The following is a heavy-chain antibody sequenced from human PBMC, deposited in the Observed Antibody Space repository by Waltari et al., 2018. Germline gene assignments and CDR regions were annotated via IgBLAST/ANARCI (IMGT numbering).Heavy chain of an antibody. Sequence: QVQLVQSGAEMKKPGSSVKVSCKASGGTFSSYAVSWVRQAPGQGLEWMGGIIPMVGVATYAQKFQDKVTIVADESTSTVYMEVRSLTSEDTAMYYCARVWGSMTTVTTLDHWGQGTLVSVSS. V-gene: IGHV1-69*12. CDR3: ARVWGSMTTVTTLDH. J-gene: IGHJ4*02. CDR2: IIPMVGVA. CDR1: GGTFSSYA. D-gene: IGHD4-17*01.